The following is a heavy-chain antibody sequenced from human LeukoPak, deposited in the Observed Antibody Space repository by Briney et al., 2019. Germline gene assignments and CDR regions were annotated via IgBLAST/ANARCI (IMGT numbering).Heavy chain of an antibody. Sequence: GGSLRLSCAASGFTFSTYRMHWVRQAPGKGLVWVSRINSEETAANYADSVQGRFTISRDNAKSMLYLQMDSLRAEDTAVYYCARESTVGPIQTDALDIWGQGTMVTVSS. CDR2: INSEETAA. J-gene: IGHJ3*02. CDR3: ARESTVGPIQTDALDI. D-gene: IGHD1-26*01. CDR1: GFTFSTYR. V-gene: IGHV3-74*01.